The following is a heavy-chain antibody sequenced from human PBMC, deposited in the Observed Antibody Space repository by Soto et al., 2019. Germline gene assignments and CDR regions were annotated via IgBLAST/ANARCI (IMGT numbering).Heavy chain of an antibody. Sequence: SETLSLTCTASGGSISSYYWSWIRQPPGKGLEWIGYIYYSGSTNYNPSLKSRVTISVDTSKNQFSLKLSSVTAADTAVYYCARGRPGSAAGYYYYYMDVWGKGTTVTVSS. V-gene: IGHV4-59*01. CDR1: GGSISSYY. D-gene: IGHD6-13*01. J-gene: IGHJ6*03. CDR3: ARGRPGSAAGYYYYYMDV. CDR2: IYYSGST.